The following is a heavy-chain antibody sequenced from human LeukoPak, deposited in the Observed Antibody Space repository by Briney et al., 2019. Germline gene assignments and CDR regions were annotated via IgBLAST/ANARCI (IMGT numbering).Heavy chain of an antibody. Sequence: GGSLRLSCVVSGLTFSDYWMSWVRQAPGKGLEWVAFIRYDGSNKYYADSVKGRFTISRDNSKNTLYLQMNSLRAEDTAVYYCAKSIRAFDYWGQGTLVTVSS. J-gene: IGHJ4*02. D-gene: IGHD3-10*01. CDR3: AKSIRAFDY. CDR1: GLTFSDYW. V-gene: IGHV3-30*02. CDR2: IRYDGSNK.